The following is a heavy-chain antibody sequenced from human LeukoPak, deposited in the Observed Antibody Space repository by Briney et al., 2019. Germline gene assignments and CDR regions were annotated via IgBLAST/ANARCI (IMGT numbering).Heavy chain of an antibody. V-gene: IGHV4-59*01. CDR2: IYYRGTT. Sequence: TSETLSLTCAVSGGSINSYYWSWIRQPPGKGLEGIGYIYYRGTTNYNPSLKSRVTISVDTSKNQFSLRLNSVTAADTAVYFCARKGAAGTGFDYWGQGTQVTVSS. J-gene: IGHJ4*02. CDR3: ARKGAAGTGFDY. CDR1: GGSINSYY. D-gene: IGHD1-1*01.